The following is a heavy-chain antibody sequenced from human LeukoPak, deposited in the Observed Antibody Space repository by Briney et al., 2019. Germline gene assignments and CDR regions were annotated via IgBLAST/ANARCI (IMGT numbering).Heavy chain of an antibody. CDR3: ATLGGGDGY. D-gene: IGHD3-16*01. Sequence: GGSLRLSCAASGFTFSGYTMRWVRQAPGKGLEWVSGISHSGGTTDYADSVKGRFTISRDNSRNTLYVQMNSLRVEDTAIYYCATLGGGDGYWGQGTLVTVSS. J-gene: IGHJ4*02. CDR2: ISHSGGTT. V-gene: IGHV3-23*01. CDR1: GFTFSGYT.